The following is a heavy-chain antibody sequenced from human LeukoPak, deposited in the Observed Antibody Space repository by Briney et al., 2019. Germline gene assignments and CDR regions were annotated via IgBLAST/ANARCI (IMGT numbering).Heavy chain of an antibody. J-gene: IGHJ5*02. CDR1: GFTFRSYW. V-gene: IGHV3-74*01. CDR2: INSDGSST. Sequence: GGSLRLSCAASGFTFRSYWMHWVRQAPGKGPVWVSRINSDGSSTSYADSVKGRFTISRDNAKSTLYLQMNSLRVEDTAVYYCARDWWFDPWGQGTLVTVSS. CDR3: ARDWWFDP.